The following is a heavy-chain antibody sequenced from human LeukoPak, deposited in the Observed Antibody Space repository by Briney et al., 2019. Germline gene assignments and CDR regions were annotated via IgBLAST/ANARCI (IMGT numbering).Heavy chain of an antibody. CDR1: GYSFTTYW. D-gene: IGHD1-26*01. V-gene: IGHV5-51*01. J-gene: IGHJ4*02. CDR3: ARLVWEAGATGGLDS. CDR2: IYPGDSDT. Sequence: GESLKISCKGSGYSFTTYWIAWVRQMPGKGLEWMGPIYPGDSDTRYSPSFQGQVTISADKSVSAAYLEWTSLKASDTAIYYCARLVWEAGATGGLDSWGQGTLVIVSS.